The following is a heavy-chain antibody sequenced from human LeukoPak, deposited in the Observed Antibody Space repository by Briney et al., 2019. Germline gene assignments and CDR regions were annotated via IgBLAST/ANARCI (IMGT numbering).Heavy chain of an antibody. Sequence: GGSLRLSCAASGFTFSSYAMSWVRQAPGKGLEWVSVISGSGDSAYYADSVKGRFTISRDNSKNTLYLQMNSLRVEDTAVYYCARGFGELSLGGMDVWGQGTTVTVSS. J-gene: IGHJ6*02. D-gene: IGHD3-10*01. V-gene: IGHV3-23*01. CDR1: GFTFSSYA. CDR2: ISGSGDSA. CDR3: ARGFGELSLGGMDV.